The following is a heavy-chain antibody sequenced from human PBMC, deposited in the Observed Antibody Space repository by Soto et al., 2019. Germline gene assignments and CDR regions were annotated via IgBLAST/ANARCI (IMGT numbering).Heavy chain of an antibody. CDR3: ARTHYCSGGSCDGWFDP. V-gene: IGHV3-48*02. Sequence: EVQLVESGGGLVQPGGSLRLSCAASGFTFSSYSMNWVRQAPGKGLEWVSYISSSSSTIYYADSVKGRFTISRDNAKNSMYLQLNSLRDEDTAVYYCARTHYCSGGSCDGWFDPWGQGTLVTVSS. D-gene: IGHD2-15*01. J-gene: IGHJ5*02. CDR2: ISSSSSTI. CDR1: GFTFSSYS.